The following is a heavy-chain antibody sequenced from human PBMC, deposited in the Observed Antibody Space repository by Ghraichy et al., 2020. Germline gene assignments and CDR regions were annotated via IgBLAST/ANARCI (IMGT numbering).Heavy chain of an antibody. J-gene: IGHJ6*02. V-gene: IGHV4-61*01. CDR1: VDSVSSARYY. CDR3: ARDYCIGGNCYSTSYGVAL. Sequence: SQTLSLTCTVSVDSVSSARYYWSWIRQPPGKGLEWIGNIYYSGNTNYNPSLQSQVSISIDTSTNQFSLKLCSVTAADTAVYYCARDYCIGGNCYSTSYGVALCGQGTTVTVPS. D-gene: IGHD2-15*01. CDR2: IYYSGNT.